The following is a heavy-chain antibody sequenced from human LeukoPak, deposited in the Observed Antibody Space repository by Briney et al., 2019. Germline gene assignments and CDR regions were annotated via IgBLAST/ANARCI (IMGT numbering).Heavy chain of an antibody. V-gene: IGHV3-30*02. J-gene: IGHJ4*02. CDR2: IRYDGSNK. Sequence: GGSLRLSCAASGFTFSHYGVHWVRQAPGKGLEWVAFIRYDGSNKYYADSVKGRFTISRDNSKNTLYLQMNSLRAEDTAVYYCAKVYYYDSSGPNDYWGQGTLVTVSS. D-gene: IGHD3-22*01. CDR1: GFTFSHYG. CDR3: AKVYYYDSSGPNDY.